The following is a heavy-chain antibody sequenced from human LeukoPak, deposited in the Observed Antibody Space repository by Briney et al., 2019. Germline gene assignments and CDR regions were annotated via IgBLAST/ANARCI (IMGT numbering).Heavy chain of an antibody. D-gene: IGHD3-16*01. CDR1: GSIFTNYW. Sequence: GESLQISCKCSGSIFTNYWIAWVRQVHGKGLECMGIIYPDDSNTRYSPSFQGQVTISPDKSISTAYLQWSSLKASDTAMYYCARIWLRAFDIWGQGTLVTVSS. CDR2: IYPDDSNT. J-gene: IGHJ3*02. V-gene: IGHV5-51*03. CDR3: ARIWLRAFDI.